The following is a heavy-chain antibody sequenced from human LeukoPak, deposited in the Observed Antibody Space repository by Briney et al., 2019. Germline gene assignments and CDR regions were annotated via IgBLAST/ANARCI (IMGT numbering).Heavy chain of an antibody. V-gene: IGHV1-46*01. CDR1: GYTFTTYY. J-gene: IGHJ4*02. D-gene: IGHD6-13*01. CDR2: INPTGGST. Sequence: ASVKVSCKASGYTFTTYYIRWVRQAPGQGLEWMGIINPTGGSTTYAQKFQGRVTITRDTSTSTVFMEVNSLRSEDTAVYYCALYSSTWYWGQGTLVTVSS. CDR3: ALYSSTWY.